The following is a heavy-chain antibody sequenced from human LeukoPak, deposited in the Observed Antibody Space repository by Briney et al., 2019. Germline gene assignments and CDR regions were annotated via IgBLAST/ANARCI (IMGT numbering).Heavy chain of an antibody. CDR2: IGTAGDT. D-gene: IGHD3-22*01. CDR1: GFTFSSYD. J-gene: IGHJ2*01. Sequence: GGSLRLSCAASGFTFSSYDMHWVRQATGKGLEWVSAIGTAGDTYYPGSVKGRFTISRENAKNSLYLQMNSLRAGDTAVYYCARRPRDYYDSSGTRVRNWYFDLWGRDSLVTVSS. CDR3: ARRPRDYYDSSGTRVRNWYFDL. V-gene: IGHV3-13*04.